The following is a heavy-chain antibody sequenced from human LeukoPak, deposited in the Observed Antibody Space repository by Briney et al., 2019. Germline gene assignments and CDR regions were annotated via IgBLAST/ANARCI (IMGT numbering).Heavy chain of an antibody. V-gene: IGHV1-8*01. Sequence: ASVKVSCKASGDTFTINDINWVRQATGQGLEWMGWMNPNSGNTGSTQKFQGRDTMTRNTSISTAYMELTDLRSDDTAVYYCARVTAAGTWTFDIWGQGTTVSVSS. D-gene: IGHD6-13*01. J-gene: IGHJ3*02. CDR3: ARVTAAGTWTFDI. CDR2: MNPNSGNT. CDR1: GDTFTIND.